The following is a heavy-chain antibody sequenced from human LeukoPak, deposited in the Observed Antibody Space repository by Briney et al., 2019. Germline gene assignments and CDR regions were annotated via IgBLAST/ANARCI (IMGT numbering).Heavy chain of an antibody. D-gene: IGHD1-1*01. Sequence: GGSLRLSCAASGFTVGNYYMSWVRQAPGKGLEWVSIIYSSGSTYYPDSVKGRFTISRDNSKNTLYLQMNSLRAEDTAVYYCAKGKLDPFDYWGQGTLVTVSS. CDR2: IYSSGST. CDR1: GFTVGNYY. J-gene: IGHJ4*02. V-gene: IGHV3-53*01. CDR3: AKGKLDPFDY.